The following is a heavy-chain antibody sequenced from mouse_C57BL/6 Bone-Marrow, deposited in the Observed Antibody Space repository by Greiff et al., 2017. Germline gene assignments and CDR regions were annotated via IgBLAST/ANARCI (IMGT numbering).Heavy chain of an antibody. CDR3: AIRFITTVADV. CDR2: IYPRSGNP. J-gene: IGHJ1*03. Sequence: VQLQQSGAELARPGASVKLSCKASGYTFTSYGISWVKQRTGQGLEWIGEIYPRSGNPYYNEKLKGKATLTADKSSSTAYMELRSLTSEDSAVYFCAIRFITTVADVWGTGTTVTVSS. CDR1: GYTFTSYG. D-gene: IGHD1-1*01. V-gene: IGHV1-81*01.